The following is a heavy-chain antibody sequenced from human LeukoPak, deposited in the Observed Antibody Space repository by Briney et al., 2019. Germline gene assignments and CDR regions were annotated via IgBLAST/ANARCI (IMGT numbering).Heavy chain of an antibody. Sequence: GGSLRLSCAASGFTFDVYAMHWVRQAPGKGLEWVSLISGDGGSTYYADSVKGRFTISRDNSKNSLYLQMNSLRTEDTALYYCAKDIGLEGATHFDYWGQGTLVTVSS. J-gene: IGHJ4*02. V-gene: IGHV3-43*02. CDR1: GFTFDVYA. D-gene: IGHD1-26*01. CDR2: ISGDGGST. CDR3: AKDIGLEGATHFDY.